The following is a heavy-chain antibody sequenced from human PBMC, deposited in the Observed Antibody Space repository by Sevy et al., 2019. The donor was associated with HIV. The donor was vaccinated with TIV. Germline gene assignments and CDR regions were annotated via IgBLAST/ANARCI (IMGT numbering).Heavy chain of an antibody. D-gene: IGHD3-10*01. CDR2: INSDGSNT. J-gene: IGHJ3*02. Sequence: GGSLRLSCAASGFTFSTYWMHWVRQAPGKGLVWVSRINSDGSNTNYAHSVKGRFTTSRDNAKNTLYLQMNSLRADDTALYYCGREMISMVPGVPDAFDIWGQGTMVTVSS. V-gene: IGHV3-74*01. CDR3: GREMISMVPGVPDAFDI. CDR1: GFTFSTYW.